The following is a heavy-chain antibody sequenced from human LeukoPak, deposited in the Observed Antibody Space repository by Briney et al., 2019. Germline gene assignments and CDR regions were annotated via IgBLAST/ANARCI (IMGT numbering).Heavy chain of an antibody. V-gene: IGHV3-23*01. CDR2: MTGSGRNT. CDR3: ATNYYDSSGYYPDFDY. D-gene: IGHD3-22*01. J-gene: IGHJ4*02. Sequence: GGSLRLSCAASGFTFSNYAMNWVRQAQGKGLEWVSAMTGSGRNTYYADSVKGRFTISRDNSYNTLYLQMNSLRAEDTAVYYCATNYYDSSGYYPDFDYWGQGALVTVSS. CDR1: GFTFSNYA.